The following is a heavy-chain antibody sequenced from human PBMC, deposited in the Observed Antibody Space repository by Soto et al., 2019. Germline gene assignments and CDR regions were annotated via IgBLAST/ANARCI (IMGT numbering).Heavy chain of an antibody. CDR3: ARDVSVTTSVFGL. D-gene: IGHD1-1*01. J-gene: IGHJ5*02. V-gene: IGHV1-69*01. CDR1: GGTFYTYA. Sequence: QVHLVQSGAEVKRPGSSVRVSCRTSGGTFYTYAFTWVRQAPGQGLEWMGGITPMIGTTKYAQKFHGRVTFSADESASTAYVELSNLISDDTAVYYCARDVSVTTSVFGLWGQGTLITVSS. CDR2: ITPMIGTT.